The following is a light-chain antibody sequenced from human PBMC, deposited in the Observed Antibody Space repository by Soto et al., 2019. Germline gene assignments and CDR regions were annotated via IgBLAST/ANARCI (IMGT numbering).Light chain of an antibody. CDR2: GAS. J-gene: IGKJ5*01. CDR3: QQYGSSPPIT. CDR1: QSVSSSD. Sequence: EIVLTQSPVTLSLSPGERATISCRASQSVSSSDLAWYQLKPGQAPRLLIYGASSRATGIPDRFSGSGSGTDFTLTISRLEPEDFAVYYCQQYGSSPPITFGQGTRLEIK. V-gene: IGKV3-20*01.